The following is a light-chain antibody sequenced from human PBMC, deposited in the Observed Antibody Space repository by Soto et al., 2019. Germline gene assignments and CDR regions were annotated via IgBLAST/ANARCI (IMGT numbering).Light chain of an antibody. CDR2: GAS. CDR3: QQYGSSRWT. CDR1: QSVSSSY. J-gene: IGKJ1*01. Sequence: EIVLTQSPGTLSLSPGEGATLSCRASQSVSSSYLAWYQQNRGQAPRLLIYGASTRATGTPDRFSGSVSGTDFTLTITRLEPEDFAVYYCQQYGSSRWTFGQGTKVAI. V-gene: IGKV3-20*01.